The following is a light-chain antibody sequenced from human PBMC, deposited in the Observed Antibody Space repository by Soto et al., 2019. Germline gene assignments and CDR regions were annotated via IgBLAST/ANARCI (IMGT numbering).Light chain of an antibody. V-gene: IGLV2-11*01. Sequence: QSALTQPRSVSGSPGQSVTISCTGTNSDIGGYNYVSWYQQHPGKAPKVMIYDVSRRPSGVPDRFSCSKSGNTASLTISGLQAEDEADDFCCSYAGTSTFWVFGGGTKLTVL. CDR3: CSYAGTSTFWV. CDR2: DVS. CDR1: NSDIGGYNY. J-gene: IGLJ3*02.